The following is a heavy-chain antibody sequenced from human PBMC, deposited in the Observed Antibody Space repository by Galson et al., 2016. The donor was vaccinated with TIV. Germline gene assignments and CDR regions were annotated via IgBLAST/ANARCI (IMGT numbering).Heavy chain of an antibody. CDR1: GFIFSYYE. D-gene: IGHD2-8*01. Sequence: SLRLSCAASGFIFSYYEVSWVRQAPGKGLEWVSFIDTGGRTTNYPDSVKGRFTISRDNAKNSVFLQLNSLRVEDTAVYYCTRGLHNGYWGQGTLVTVSS. CDR2: IDTGGRTT. J-gene: IGHJ4*02. V-gene: IGHV3-48*03. CDR3: TRGLHNGY.